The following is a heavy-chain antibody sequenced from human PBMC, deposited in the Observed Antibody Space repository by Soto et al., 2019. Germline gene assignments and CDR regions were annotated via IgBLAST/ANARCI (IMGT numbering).Heavy chain of an antibody. D-gene: IGHD3-22*01. J-gene: IGHJ4*02. Sequence: EVQLVESGGGLVQPGRSLRLSCAASGFTFDDYAMHWVRQAPGKGLEWVSGISWNSGSIGYADSVKGRFTISRDNAKKSLYLQMNSLRAEDTALYYCAKDRIRGYYDSSGYFDYWGQGTLVTVSS. CDR3: AKDRIRGYYDSSGYFDY. V-gene: IGHV3-9*01. CDR2: ISWNSGSI. CDR1: GFTFDDYA.